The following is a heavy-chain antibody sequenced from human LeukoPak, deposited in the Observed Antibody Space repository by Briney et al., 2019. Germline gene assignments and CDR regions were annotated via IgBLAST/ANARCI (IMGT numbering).Heavy chain of an antibody. CDR2: ISFSGRST. CDR3: AKDREKAVGATIFDH. V-gene: IGHV3-23*01. CDR1: GFTFSDYA. J-gene: IGHJ4*02. D-gene: IGHD1-26*01. Sequence: GGSLRLSCAVSGFTFSDYAMSWVRQAPGKGLEWVLGISFSGRSTNYADSVKGRFIISRDNSNTTLYLQMNSLRAEDTAVYYCAKDREKAVGATIFDHWGQGTLVTVSS.